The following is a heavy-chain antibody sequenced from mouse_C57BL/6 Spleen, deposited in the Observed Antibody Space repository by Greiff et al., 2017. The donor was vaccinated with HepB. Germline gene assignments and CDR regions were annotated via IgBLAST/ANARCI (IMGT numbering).Heavy chain of an antibody. CDR1: GYTFTNYW. CDR2: IYPGGGYT. D-gene: IGHD2-5*01. Sequence: QVHLKQSGAELVRPGTSVKMSCKASGYTFTNYWIGWAKQRPGHGLEWIGDIYPGGGYTNYNEKFKGKATLTADKSSSTAYMQFSSLTSEDSAIYYCARKDSNYGYFDVWGTGTTVTVSS. V-gene: IGHV1-63*01. J-gene: IGHJ1*03. CDR3: ARKDSNYGYFDV.